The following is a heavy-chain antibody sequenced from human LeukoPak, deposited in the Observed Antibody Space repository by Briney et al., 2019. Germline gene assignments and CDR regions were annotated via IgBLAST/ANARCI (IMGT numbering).Heavy chain of an antibody. J-gene: IGHJ6*03. CDR3: AREDKDGYHYYYMDV. D-gene: IGHD2-15*01. V-gene: IGHV3-48*04. CDR1: GFTFNTYA. Sequence: PGGSLRLSCAASGFTFNTYAMTWVRQAPGKGLEWVSYIGGDSSPIYYAASVRGRLTISRDNAKNSLYLQMNSLRAEDTAVYYCAREDKDGYHYYYMDVWGKGTTVTVSS. CDR2: IGGDSSPI.